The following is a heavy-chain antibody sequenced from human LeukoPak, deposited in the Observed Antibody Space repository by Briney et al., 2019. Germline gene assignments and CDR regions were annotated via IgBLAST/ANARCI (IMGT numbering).Heavy chain of an antibody. Sequence: PSETLSLTGTVSGCSISSSSYYWGWIRQPPGKGLEWIGSIYYSGSTYYNPSLKSRVTISVDTSKNQFSLKLSSVTAADTAVYYCARKLWFGDTGLLDAFDIWGQGTMVTVSS. D-gene: IGHD3-10*01. CDR2: IYYSGST. J-gene: IGHJ3*02. CDR3: ARKLWFGDTGLLDAFDI. V-gene: IGHV4-39*01. CDR1: GCSISSSSYY.